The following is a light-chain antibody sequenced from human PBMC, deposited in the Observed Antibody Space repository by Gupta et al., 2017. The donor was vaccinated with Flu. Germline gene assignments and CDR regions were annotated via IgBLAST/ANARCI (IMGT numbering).Light chain of an antibody. J-gene: IGLJ3*02. CDR3: ATWDDSLSGWV. V-gene: IGLV1-47*01. Sequence: QSVLTQPPSASGTPGPRASISCSGSSSNIGSSNVHWYQQLPGRAPKVLIYKNNQRPSGVPDRFSGSKSGTSASLAISGLRSDDEADYYCATWDDSLSGWVFGGGTKLTVL. CDR2: KNN. CDR1: SSNIGSSN.